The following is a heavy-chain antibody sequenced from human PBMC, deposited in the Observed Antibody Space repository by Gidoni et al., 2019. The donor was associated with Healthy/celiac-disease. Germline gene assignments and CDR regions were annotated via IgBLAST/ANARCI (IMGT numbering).Heavy chain of an antibody. CDR2: TYYRSKWYN. CDR3: ARDRGTLYGSGSFYYYGMDV. V-gene: IGHV6-1*01. CDR1: GDSVSSNRAA. Sequence: QVQLQQSGPGLVKPSQTLSLPCAISGDSVSSNRAAWNWIRQSPSRGLEWLGRTYYRSKWYNDYAVSVKSRITINPDTSKNQFSLQLNSVTPEDTAVYYCARDRGTLYGSGSFYYYGMDVWGQGTTVTVSS. J-gene: IGHJ6*02. D-gene: IGHD3-10*01.